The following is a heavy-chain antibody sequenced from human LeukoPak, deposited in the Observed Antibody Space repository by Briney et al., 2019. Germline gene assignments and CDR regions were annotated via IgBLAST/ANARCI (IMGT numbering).Heavy chain of an antibody. Sequence: GRSLRLSCAASGFTFSSYGMHWVRQAPGKGLEWVAVISYDGSNKYYADSVKGRFTISRDNSKTTLYLQMSSLRAEDTAVYYCATRESGSYVYWGQGTLVTVSS. CDR3: ATRESGSYVY. J-gene: IGHJ4*02. CDR1: GFTFSSYG. CDR2: ISYDGSNK. V-gene: IGHV3-30*03. D-gene: IGHD1-26*01.